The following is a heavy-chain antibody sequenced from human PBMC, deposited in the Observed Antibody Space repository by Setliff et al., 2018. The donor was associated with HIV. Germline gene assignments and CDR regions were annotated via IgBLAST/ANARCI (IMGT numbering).Heavy chain of an antibody. CDR2: MHYSGRT. D-gene: IGHD1-1*01. J-gene: IGHJ3*01. Sequence: SETLSLTCTVSDNSITNYYWNWIRRPPGKGLEWMGYMHYSGRTSYNPSLKSRVTTSVNTAKNQLSLNLSSVTAADTAVYYCARWGETTGIKAFDLWGQGTMVT. V-gene: IGHV4-59*01. CDR3: ARWGETTGIKAFDL. CDR1: DNSITNYY.